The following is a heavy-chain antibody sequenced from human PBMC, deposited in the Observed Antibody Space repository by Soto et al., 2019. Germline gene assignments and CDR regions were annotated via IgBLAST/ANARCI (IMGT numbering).Heavy chain of an antibody. V-gene: IGHV4-39*07. CDR1: GGSISSSSYY. CDR2: IYHSGST. Sequence: SETLSLTCTVPGGSISSSSYYWGWIRQPPGKGLEWIGYIYHSGSTYYNPSLKSRVTISVDRSKNQFSLKLSSVTAADTAVYYCARTESGTFDPWGQGTLVTV. CDR3: ARTESGTFDP. J-gene: IGHJ5*02. D-gene: IGHD1-7*01.